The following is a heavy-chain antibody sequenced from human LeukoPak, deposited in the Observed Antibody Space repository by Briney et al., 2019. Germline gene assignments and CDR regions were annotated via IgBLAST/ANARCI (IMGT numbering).Heavy chain of an antibody. D-gene: IGHD5-12*01. CDR1: GGSISSYY. Sequence: SETLSLTCTVSGGSISSYYWSWIRQPPGRGLGWIGYTYYSGSTNYNPSLKSRVTISVDTSKNQFSLKLSSVTAADTAVYYCARGGMVAIDYWGQGTLVTVSS. CDR3: ARGGMVAIDY. J-gene: IGHJ4*02. V-gene: IGHV4-59*01. CDR2: TYYSGST.